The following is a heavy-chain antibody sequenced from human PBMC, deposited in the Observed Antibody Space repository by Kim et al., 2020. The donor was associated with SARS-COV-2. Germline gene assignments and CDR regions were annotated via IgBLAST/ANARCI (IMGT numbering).Heavy chain of an antibody. CDR2: ITFDGTQK. Sequence: GGSLRLSCVTSGFTFYTQGMHWVRQAPGKGLEWVSVITFDGTQKYYADSLRGRFTISKDNSKSTVYLQMDSLEIEDTAIYYCATTLVVMTAEEVHWGQGTLVTVSS. V-gene: IGHV3-30*03. CDR1: GFTFYTQG. D-gene: IGHD2-15*01. J-gene: IGHJ4*02. CDR3: ATTLVVMTAEEVH.